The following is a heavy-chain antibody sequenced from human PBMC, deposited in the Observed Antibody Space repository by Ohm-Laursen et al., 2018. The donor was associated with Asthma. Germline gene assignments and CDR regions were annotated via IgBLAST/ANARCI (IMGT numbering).Heavy chain of an antibody. J-gene: IGHJ1*01. V-gene: IGHV3-21*01. CDR1: GYTFSRYS. CDR2: ISTASSFI. Sequence: LSLTCAASGYTFSRYSIHWVRQIPGKGLGWVASISTASSFIYYADSVRGRFTTSRDNARNSVYLQMNSLRAEDTALDYCARIGPEWELPGREYSLHHWGEGALVTVSS. CDR3: ARIGPEWELPGREYSLHH. D-gene: IGHD1-26*01.